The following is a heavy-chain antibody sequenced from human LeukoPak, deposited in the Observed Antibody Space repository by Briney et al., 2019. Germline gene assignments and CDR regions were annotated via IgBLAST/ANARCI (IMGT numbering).Heavy chain of an antibody. V-gene: IGHV1-18*01. D-gene: IGHD3-10*01. J-gene: IGHJ5*02. Sequence: GASVKVSCKASGYTFTSYAFSWVRQAPGQGLEWMGWISAYNGNTNYAQKLQGRVTMTTDTSTSTAYMELRSLRSDDTAVYYCARQDGVDSGGYWFDPWGQGTLVTVSS. CDR3: ARQDGVDSGGYWFDP. CDR2: ISAYNGNT. CDR1: GYTFTSYA.